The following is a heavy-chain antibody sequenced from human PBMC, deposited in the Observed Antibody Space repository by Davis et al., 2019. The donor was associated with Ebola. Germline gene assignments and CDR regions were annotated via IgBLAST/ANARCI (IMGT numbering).Heavy chain of an antibody. J-gene: IGHJ4*02. V-gene: IGHV4-59*08. Sequence: SETLSLTCTVSGGSMSSRYWIWIRQPPGKGLQWIGHIFDTGRTNYNSSLKSRITISVDTSKNQFSLKLNSVTATDTAVYYCARHRGNYYDYWGQGTLVTVSS. CDR3: ARHRGNYYDY. CDR2: IFDTGRT. D-gene: IGHD1-26*01. CDR1: GGSMSSRY.